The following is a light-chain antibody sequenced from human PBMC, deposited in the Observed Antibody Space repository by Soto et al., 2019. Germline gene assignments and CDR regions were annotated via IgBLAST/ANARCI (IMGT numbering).Light chain of an antibody. CDR3: AAWDDSLNGWV. Sequence: QSVLTQSPSASGTPGQRVTISCSGGSSNIGSNTVTWYQQLPGTAPKLLIYSSNQRPSGVPDRFSGSKSGTSGSLAISSLQSEDEADYYCAAWDDSLNGWVFGGGTKLTVL. J-gene: IGLJ3*02. V-gene: IGLV1-44*01. CDR1: SSNIGSNT. CDR2: SSN.